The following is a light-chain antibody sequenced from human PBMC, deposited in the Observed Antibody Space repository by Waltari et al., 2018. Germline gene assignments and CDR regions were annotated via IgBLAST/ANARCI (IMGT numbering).Light chain of an antibody. CDR2: SND. CDR1: PSTLGGNT. CDR3: AAWDDSLTYV. J-gene: IGLJ1*01. Sequence: QSVLTQPPSASGTPGQRVTISCSGSPSTLGGNTVVWYQQLPGTAPKLLSHSNDQRPSGVPDRFSGFKSGTSASLAISGLQSEDEGEYFCAAWDDSLTYVFGTGTKVTVL. V-gene: IGLV1-44*01.